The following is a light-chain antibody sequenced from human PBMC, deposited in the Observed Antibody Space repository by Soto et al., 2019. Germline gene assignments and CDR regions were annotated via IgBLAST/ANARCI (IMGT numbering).Light chain of an antibody. CDR3: QQSYSIPLN. CDR2: GAS. CDR1: QSINRY. V-gene: IGKV1-39*01. Sequence: DIQMTQSPSSLSTSVGDRVSITCRASQSINRYLNWYQQRPGKAPKLLISGASTLQSGVPSRFSGSGSGTRFTLTITSLQPDDVATYYCQQSYSIPLNFGGGTKV. J-gene: IGKJ4*01.